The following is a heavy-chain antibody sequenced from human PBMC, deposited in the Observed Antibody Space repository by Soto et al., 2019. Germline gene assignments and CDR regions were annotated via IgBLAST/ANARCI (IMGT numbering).Heavy chain of an antibody. V-gene: IGHV3-30-3*01. J-gene: IGHJ6*02. CDR3: ARTPAVAGTFYYYYYGMDV. CDR2: ISYDGSNK. D-gene: IGHD6-19*01. CDR1: GFTFSSYA. Sequence: QVQLVESGGGVVQPGRSLRLSCAASGFTFSSYAMHWVRQAPGKGLEWVAVISYDGSNKYYADSVKGRFTISRDNPKNTLYLQMNSLRAEDTAVYYCARTPAVAGTFYYYYYGMDVWGQGTTVTVSS.